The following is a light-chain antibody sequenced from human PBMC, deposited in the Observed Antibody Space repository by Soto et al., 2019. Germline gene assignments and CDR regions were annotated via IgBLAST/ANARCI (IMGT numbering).Light chain of an antibody. CDR3: QQYGSSPLT. Sequence: EIVLTQSPGTLSLSPGEXATLSCRASQSVSSSYLAWYQQKPGQAPRLLIYGASSRATGIPDRFSGSGSGTDFTLTISRLEPEDFAVYSCQQYGSSPLTFGGGTKVDIK. V-gene: IGKV3-20*01. CDR1: QSVSSSY. CDR2: GAS. J-gene: IGKJ4*01.